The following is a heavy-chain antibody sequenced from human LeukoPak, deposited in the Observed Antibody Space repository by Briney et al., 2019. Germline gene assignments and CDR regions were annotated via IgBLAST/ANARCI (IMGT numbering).Heavy chain of an antibody. J-gene: IGHJ4*02. CDR3: ASGTGPTSRRSY. D-gene: IGHD2-15*01. CDR2: ISGSGGST. V-gene: IGHV3-23*01. CDR1: GFTFSSYA. Sequence: GGSLRLSCAASGFTFSSYAMSWVRQAPGKGLEWVSAISGSGGSTYYADSVKGRFTISRDNSKNTLYLQMNSLRAEDTAVYYCASGTGPTSRRSYWGQGTLVTVSS.